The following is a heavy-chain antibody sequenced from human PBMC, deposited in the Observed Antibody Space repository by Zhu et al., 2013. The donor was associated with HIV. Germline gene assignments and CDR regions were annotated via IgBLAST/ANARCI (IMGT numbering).Heavy chain of an antibody. CDR3: ATLDYGHIYYLHS. V-gene: IGHV1-24*01. D-gene: IGHD3-10*01. CDR2: FDMEDGET. Sequence: QVQLVQSGAEVKKPGSSVKVSCKVSGHTLTELSTHWVRQAPGKGLEWMGGFDMEDGETVYSQKFQGRVTMTEDTSTDTAYMELSSLNSDDTAVYYCATLDYGHIYYLHSWGQGTLVTVSS. J-gene: IGHJ4*02. CDR1: GHTLTELS.